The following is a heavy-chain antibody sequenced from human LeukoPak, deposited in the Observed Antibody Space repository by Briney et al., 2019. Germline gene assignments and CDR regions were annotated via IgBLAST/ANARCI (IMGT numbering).Heavy chain of an antibody. D-gene: IGHD3-10*01. CDR2: IIPILGIA. CDR3: ARDFGDYYGSGNY. Sequence: ASVKVSCKASGGTFSSYAISWVRQAPGQGLEWMGRIIPILGIANYAQKFQGRVTITADKSTSTAYMELSSLRSEDTAVYYCARDFGDYYGSGNYWGQGTLVTVSS. CDR1: GGTFSSYA. J-gene: IGHJ4*02. V-gene: IGHV1-69*04.